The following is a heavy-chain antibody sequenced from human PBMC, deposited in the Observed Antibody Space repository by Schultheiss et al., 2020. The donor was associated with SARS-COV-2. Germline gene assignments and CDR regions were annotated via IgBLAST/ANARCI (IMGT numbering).Heavy chain of an antibody. J-gene: IGHJ4*02. CDR3: ARNRGHGGEQLGY. CDR2: IYSGGST. Sequence: GGSLRLSCAASGFTFSSYGMHWVRQAPGKGLEWVSVIYSGGSTYYADSVKGRFTISRDNSKNTLYLQMNSLRAEDTAVYYCARNRGHGGEQLGYWGQGTLVTVSS. D-gene: IGHD2-15*01. V-gene: IGHV3-NL1*01. CDR1: GFTFSSYG.